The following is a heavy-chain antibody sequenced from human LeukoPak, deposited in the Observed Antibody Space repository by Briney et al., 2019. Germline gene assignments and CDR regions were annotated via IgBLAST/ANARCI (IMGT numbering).Heavy chain of an antibody. CDR2: ISGSGGST. J-gene: IGHJ6*02. CDR3: ARHSGRTKYYYYGMDV. V-gene: IGHV3-23*01. D-gene: IGHD6-19*01. CDR1: GFTFSSYA. Sequence: PGGSLRLSCAASGFTFSSYAMSWVRQAPGKGLEWVSAISGSGGSTYYADSVKGRFTISRDNSKNTLYLQMNSLRAEDTAVYYCARHSGRTKYYYYGMDVWGQGTTVAVSS.